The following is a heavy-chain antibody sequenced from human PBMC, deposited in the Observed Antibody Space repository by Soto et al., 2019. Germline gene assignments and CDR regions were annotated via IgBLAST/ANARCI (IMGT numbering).Heavy chain of an antibody. CDR3: ARLYGSGWFYYNH. J-gene: IGHJ4*02. Sequence: GESLKISCKGSGYSFTNYWIAWVRQMPGKGLEWMGIIYPADSGVKYSPSFQGQVTISADKSISTTYLQWHSVKSSDTAIYYCARLYGSGWFYYNHWGQGTLVTAPQ. CDR2: IYPADSGV. V-gene: IGHV5-51*01. CDR1: GYSFTNYW. D-gene: IGHD6-19*01.